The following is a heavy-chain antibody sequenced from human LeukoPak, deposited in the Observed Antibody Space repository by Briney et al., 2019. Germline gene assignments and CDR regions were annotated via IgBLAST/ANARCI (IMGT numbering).Heavy chain of an antibody. CDR3: ARAEYASGSDSAY. CDR1: GFTVSRDY. Sequence: PGGSLRLSCAASGFTVSRDYMSWVRQAPGKGREWVSVISSGGSTYYADSVKGRFTISRDNSKNTLYLQMSCLRAEDTAVYYCARAEYASGSDSAYWGQGTLVTVSS. V-gene: IGHV3-53*01. D-gene: IGHD2-8*01. CDR2: ISSGGST. J-gene: IGHJ4*02.